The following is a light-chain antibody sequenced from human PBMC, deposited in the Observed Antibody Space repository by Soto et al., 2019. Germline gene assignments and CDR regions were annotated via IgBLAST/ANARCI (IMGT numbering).Light chain of an antibody. CDR1: SSNIGNNA. V-gene: IGLV1-36*01. J-gene: IGLJ2*01. Sequence: QSVLTQSPSVSEAPGQRVTISCSGSSSNIGNNAVNWYQQLPGKTPKLLMYYDDILASGVSDRFSGSKSGTSASLAISGLQSEDEAEYYCSAWDGSLNAVIFGGGTKLTVV. CDR2: YDD. CDR3: SAWDGSLNAVI.